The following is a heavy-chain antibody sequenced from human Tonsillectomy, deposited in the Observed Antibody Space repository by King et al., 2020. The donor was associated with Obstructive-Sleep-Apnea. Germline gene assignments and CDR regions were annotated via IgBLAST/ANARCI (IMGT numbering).Heavy chain of an antibody. CDR1: GFSFSRSW. Sequence: VQLVESGGGLVQPGGSLRLSCAASGFSFSRSWMSWVRQAPGKGLEWVANIMEDGSEKYYVDSVKGRFTISRDNAKNSLYLQMNSLRAEDTAVYYCARDVSSGAFDYWGQGTLVTVSS. J-gene: IGHJ4*02. CDR2: IMEDGSEK. D-gene: IGHD1-1*01. CDR3: ARDVSSGAFDY. V-gene: IGHV3-7*01.